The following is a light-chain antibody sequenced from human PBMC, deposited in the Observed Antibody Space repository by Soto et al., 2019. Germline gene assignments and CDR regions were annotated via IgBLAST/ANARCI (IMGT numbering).Light chain of an antibody. CDR2: EVT. CDR1: DSDVGSHNL. J-gene: IGLJ1*01. CDR3: CSYAVSNTYL. Sequence: QSALTQPASVSASPGQSITISCTGTDSDVGSHNLVSWYQLHPGKAPKLMIYEVTKRPSGVTNRFSGSKFGNTASLTIAGLQAEDEADYYCCSYAVSNTYLFGNGTXVTVL. V-gene: IGLV2-23*02.